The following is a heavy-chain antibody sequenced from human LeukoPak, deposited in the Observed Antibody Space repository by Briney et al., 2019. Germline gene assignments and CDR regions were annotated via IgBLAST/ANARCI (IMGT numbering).Heavy chain of an antibody. J-gene: IGHJ4*02. Sequence: SETLSLTCAVYGGSFSGYYWSLIRPPPGKGLEWVGEINHSGSTNYNPSLKSRVTISVDTSKKQFSLKLSSVTAADTAVYYCVTYYFDSSGPKKNYWGQGTLVTVSS. CDR1: GGSFSGYY. D-gene: IGHD3-22*01. CDR3: VTYYFDSSGPKKNY. CDR2: INHSGST. V-gene: IGHV4-34*01.